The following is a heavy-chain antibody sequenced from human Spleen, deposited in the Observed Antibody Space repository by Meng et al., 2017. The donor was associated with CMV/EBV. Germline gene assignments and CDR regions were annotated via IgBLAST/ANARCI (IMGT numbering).Heavy chain of an antibody. CDR3: AKDVHTGVIDY. V-gene: IGHV3-33*06. J-gene: IGHJ4*02. CDR2: IWYDGSNK. D-gene: IGHD2-8*01. CDR1: GFTFSSHG. Sequence: GGSLRLSCAASGFTFSSHGMHWVRQAPGKGLEWVTVIWYDGSNKYYADSVKGRFTISRDNSKSTLYLQMNSLRAEDTAVYYCAKDVHTGVIDYWGQGALVTVSS.